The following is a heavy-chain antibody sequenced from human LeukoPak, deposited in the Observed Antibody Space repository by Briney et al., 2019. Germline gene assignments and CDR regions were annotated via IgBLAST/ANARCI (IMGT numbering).Heavy chain of an antibody. J-gene: IGHJ6*03. V-gene: IGHV7-4-1*02. CDR3: ARQSSGWSINYYYYMDV. CDR2: INTNTGNP. CDR1: GYTFTSYA. D-gene: IGHD6-19*01. Sequence: ASVKVSCKASGYTFTSYAMNWVRQAPGQGLEWMGWINTNTGNPTYAQGFTGRFVFSLDTSVSTAYLQISSLKAEDTAVYYCARQSSGWSINYYYYMDVWGKGTTVTVSS.